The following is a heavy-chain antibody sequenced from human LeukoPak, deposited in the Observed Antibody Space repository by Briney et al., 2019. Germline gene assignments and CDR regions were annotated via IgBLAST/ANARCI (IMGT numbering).Heavy chain of an antibody. Sequence: PSETLSLTCIVSGGSTSSYYWSWIRQRPGKGLEWIGYIHYSGSTNYNPSLKSRVTISLDTSKNQFSLKLSSVTAADTAVYYCARLFWSDSHSFDYWGQGTLVTVSS. D-gene: IGHD3-3*01. CDR3: ARLFWSDSHSFDY. CDR1: GGSTSSYY. V-gene: IGHV4-59*01. CDR2: IHYSGST. J-gene: IGHJ4*02.